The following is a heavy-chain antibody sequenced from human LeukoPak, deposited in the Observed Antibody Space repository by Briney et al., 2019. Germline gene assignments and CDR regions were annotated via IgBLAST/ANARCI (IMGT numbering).Heavy chain of an antibody. Sequence: TSQTLSLTCTVSGGSISSGNYYWSWIRQHPGKGLEWIGYIHHSGSTYYNPSLKSRVIISVDTSKNQFSLKLNSVTAADTAVYYCASYGSGSYRFDPWGQGTLVTVSS. J-gene: IGHJ5*02. CDR2: IHHSGST. CDR1: GGSISSGNYY. V-gene: IGHV4-31*03. D-gene: IGHD3-10*01. CDR3: ASYGSGSYRFDP.